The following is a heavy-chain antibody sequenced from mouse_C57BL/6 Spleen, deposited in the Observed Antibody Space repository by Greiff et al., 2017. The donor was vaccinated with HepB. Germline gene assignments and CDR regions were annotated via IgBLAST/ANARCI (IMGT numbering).Heavy chain of an antibody. CDR3: ARHGGIYYDYDDYAMDY. Sequence: QVQLQQSGAELVKPGASVKLSCKASGYTFTEYTIHWVKQRSGQGLEWIGWFYPGSGSIKYNEKFKDKATLTADKSSSTVYMELSRLTSEDSAVYFCARHGGIYYDYDDYAMDYWGQGTSVTVSS. V-gene: IGHV1-62-2*01. CDR2: FYPGSGSI. D-gene: IGHD2-4*01. J-gene: IGHJ4*01. CDR1: GYTFTEYT.